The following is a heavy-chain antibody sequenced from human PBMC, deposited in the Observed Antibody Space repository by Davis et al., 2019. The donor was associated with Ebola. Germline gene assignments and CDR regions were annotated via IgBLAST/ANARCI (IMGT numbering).Heavy chain of an antibody. CDR2: IIPLFGTA. D-gene: IGHD4-17*01. CDR3: ATSINPDYGVLEGRYFDY. V-gene: IGHV1-69*06. CDR1: GGSFLRYA. J-gene: IGHJ4*02. Sequence: SVKVSCKASGGSFLRYAISWVRQALGQGLEWMGGIIPLFGTANYAQKFQGRVTITADKSTSTAYMELSSLKSEDTAVYYCATSINPDYGVLEGRYFDYWGQGTLVTVSS.